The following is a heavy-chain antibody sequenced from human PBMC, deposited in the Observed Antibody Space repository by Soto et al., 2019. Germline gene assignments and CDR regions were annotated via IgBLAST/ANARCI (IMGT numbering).Heavy chain of an antibody. Sequence: SETLSLTCAVYGGSFSGYYWGWIRQPPGKGLEWIGSIYYSGRTYNNPSLRSRVSMSIDTSKDQFSLKLKSVTAADTALYFCARQRTSVVTQAYFDVWGPGSLVTVSS. CDR1: GGSFSGYY. D-gene: IGHD2-21*02. J-gene: IGHJ4*02. CDR3: ARQRTSVVTQAYFDV. V-gene: IGHV4-39*01. CDR2: IYYSGRT.